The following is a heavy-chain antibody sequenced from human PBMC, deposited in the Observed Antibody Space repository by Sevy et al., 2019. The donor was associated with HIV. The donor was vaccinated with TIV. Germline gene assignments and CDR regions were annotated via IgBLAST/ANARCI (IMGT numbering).Heavy chain of an antibody. D-gene: IGHD2-15*01. CDR3: ARSRGVVRAHFDY. CDR1: GFTFSSYA. J-gene: IGHJ4*02. V-gene: IGHV3-30-3*01. CDR2: ISYDGSNK. Sequence: GGSLRLSCVASGFTFSSYAMHWVRQAPGKGLEWVAVISYDGSNKYYADSVKGRFTISRDNSKNTLYLQMNSLRAEDTAVYYCARSRGVVRAHFDYWGQGTLVTVSS.